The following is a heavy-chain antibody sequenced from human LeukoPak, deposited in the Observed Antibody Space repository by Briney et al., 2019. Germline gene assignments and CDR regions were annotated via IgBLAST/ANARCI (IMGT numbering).Heavy chain of an antibody. D-gene: IGHD5-18*01. V-gene: IGHV4-30-2*01. CDR2: IYHSGST. CDR1: GGSISSGGYS. Sequence: PSQTLSLTCAVSGGSISSGGYSWSWIRQPPGKGLEWIGYIYHSGSTNYNPSLKSRVTISVDKSKNQFSLKLSSVTAADTAVYYCAGSQPLRDSYGYGYWGQGTLVTVSS. CDR3: AGSQPLRDSYGYGY. J-gene: IGHJ4*02.